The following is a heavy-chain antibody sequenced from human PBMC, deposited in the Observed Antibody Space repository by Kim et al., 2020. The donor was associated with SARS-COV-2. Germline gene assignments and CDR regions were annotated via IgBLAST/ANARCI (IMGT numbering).Heavy chain of an antibody. CDR3: ARGKLDPWDY. D-gene: IGHD6-13*01. CDR2: TA. J-gene: IGHJ4*02. V-gene: IGHV1-69*01. Sequence: TANYAQKFQGRVTITADESTSTAYMELSSLRSEDTAVYYCARGKLDPWDYWGQGTLVTVSS.